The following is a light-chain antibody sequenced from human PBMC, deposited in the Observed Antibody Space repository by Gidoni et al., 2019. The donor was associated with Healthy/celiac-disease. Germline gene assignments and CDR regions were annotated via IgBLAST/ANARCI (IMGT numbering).Light chain of an antibody. CDR2: AAS. CDR3: QQSYSTPWT. Sequence: DIQMTQSPSSLSASLGDKVTITSRASQSISSYLNLYQQKPGKYPKLLIYAASSLQSGVPSRFSVSGSGTDFTLTISSLQPEDFATYYCQQSYSTPWTFXXXTKVEIK. V-gene: IGKV1-39*01. CDR1: QSISSY. J-gene: IGKJ1*01.